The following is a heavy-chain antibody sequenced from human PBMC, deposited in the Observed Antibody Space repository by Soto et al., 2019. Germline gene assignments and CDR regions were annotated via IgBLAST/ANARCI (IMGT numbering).Heavy chain of an antibody. D-gene: IGHD3-16*01. CDR3: AREITDYGMDV. CDR2: MNPNSGNT. Sequence: QVQLVQSGAEMKKPGASVKVSCKASGYTFTRYDVNWVRQATGQGLEWMGWMNPNSGNTGYAQKFLGRVTMTRNTSISTAYMELSSLRSEDTAVYYCAREITDYGMDVRGQGTTVTVSS. V-gene: IGHV1-8*01. CDR1: GYTFTRYD. J-gene: IGHJ6*02.